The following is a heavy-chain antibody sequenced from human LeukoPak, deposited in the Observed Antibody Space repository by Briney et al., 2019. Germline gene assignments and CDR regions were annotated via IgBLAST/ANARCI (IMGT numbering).Heavy chain of an antibody. Sequence: ASVKVSCKASGYTFTGYYMHWVRQAPGQGLEWMGWINPNSGGTNYAQKFQGRVTITRDTSASTAYMELSSLRSEDTAVYYCARSQSDTFDIWGQGTMVTVSS. CDR1: GYTFTGYY. CDR2: INPNSGGT. V-gene: IGHV1-2*02. J-gene: IGHJ3*02. CDR3: ARSQSDTFDI.